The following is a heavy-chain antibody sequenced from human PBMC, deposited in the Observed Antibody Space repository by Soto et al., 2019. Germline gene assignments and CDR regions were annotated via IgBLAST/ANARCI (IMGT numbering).Heavy chain of an antibody. J-gene: IGHJ5*02. CDR3: ARHHDYGEFYWFDP. CDR1: GGSISSSSYY. Sequence: SETLSLTCTVSGGSISSSSYYWGWIRQPPGKGLEWIGSIYYSGSTYYNPSLKSRVTISVDTSKNQFSLKLSSVTAADTAVYYCARHHDYGEFYWFDPWGQGTLVTVSS. V-gene: IGHV4-39*01. CDR2: IYYSGST. D-gene: IGHD4-17*01.